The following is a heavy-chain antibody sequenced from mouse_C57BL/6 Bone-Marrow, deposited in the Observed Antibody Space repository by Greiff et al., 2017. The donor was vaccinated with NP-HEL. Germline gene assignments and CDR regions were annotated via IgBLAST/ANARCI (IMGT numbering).Heavy chain of an antibody. Sequence: EVNVVESGGGLVKPGGSLKLSCAASGFTFSDYGMHWVRQAPEKGLEWVAYISSGSSTIYYADTVKGRFTISRDNAKNTLFLQMTSLRSEDTAMYYCARGGRLYAMDYWGQGTSVTVSS. J-gene: IGHJ4*01. D-gene: IGHD3-3*01. CDR3: ARGGRLYAMDY. CDR1: GFTFSDYG. CDR2: ISSGSSTI. V-gene: IGHV5-17*01.